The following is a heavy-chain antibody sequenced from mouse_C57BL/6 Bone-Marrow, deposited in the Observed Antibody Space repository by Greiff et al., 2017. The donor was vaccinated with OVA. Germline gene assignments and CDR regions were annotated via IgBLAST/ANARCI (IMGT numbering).Heavy chain of an antibody. CDR3: ARGIYYGYPWFAY. CDR2: IHPNSGST. Sequence: QVQLQQPGAELVKPGASVKLSCKASGYTFTSYWMHWVKQRPGQGLEWIGMIHPNSGSTNYNEKFKSKATLTVDKSSSTAYMQLSSLTSEDSAVYYCARGIYYGYPWFAYWGQGTLVTVSA. D-gene: IGHD2-2*01. J-gene: IGHJ3*01. V-gene: IGHV1-64*01. CDR1: GYTFTSYW.